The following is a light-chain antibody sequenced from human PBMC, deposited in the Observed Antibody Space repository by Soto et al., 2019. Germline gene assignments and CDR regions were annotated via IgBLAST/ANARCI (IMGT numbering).Light chain of an antibody. J-gene: IGLJ1*01. Sequence: SYELTQPPSVSVAPGKTARITCGGNNIGSKSVHWYQQKPGQAPVLLIYYDSDRPSGIPERFSGSNSGNTATLTISRVEAGDEADYYCQVWDSSSDHPYVFGTGTKLTVL. V-gene: IGLV3-21*04. CDR2: YDS. CDR1: NIGSKS. CDR3: QVWDSSSDHPYV.